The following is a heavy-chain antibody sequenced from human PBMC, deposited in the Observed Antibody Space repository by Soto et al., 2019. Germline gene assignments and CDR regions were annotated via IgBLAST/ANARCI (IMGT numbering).Heavy chain of an antibody. V-gene: IGHV4-59*01. CDR3: ARGLYSSSWYAWFDP. CDR1: GGSISSYY. Sequence: QVQLQESGPGLVKPSETLSLTCTVSGGSISSYYWSWIRQPPGKGLEWIGYIYYSGSTNYNPSLQSRVTISVDTSKNQFSLKLSSVTAADTAVYYCARGLYSSSWYAWFDPWGQGTLVTVSS. CDR2: IYYSGST. D-gene: IGHD6-13*01. J-gene: IGHJ5*02.